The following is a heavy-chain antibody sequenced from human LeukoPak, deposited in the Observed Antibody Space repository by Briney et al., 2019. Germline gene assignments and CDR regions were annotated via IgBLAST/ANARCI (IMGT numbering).Heavy chain of an antibody. V-gene: IGHV3-21*01. CDR2: ISSSSSYI. D-gene: IGHD3-3*02. CDR3: ASLNSILDY. Sequence: GGSLRLSCAASGFTFSSYSMNWVRQAPGKGLEWVSSISSSSSYIYYADSVKGRFTISRDNANNSLYLRMNSLRAEDTAVYYCASLNSILDYCGQGTLVTVSP. CDR1: GFTFSSYS. J-gene: IGHJ4*02.